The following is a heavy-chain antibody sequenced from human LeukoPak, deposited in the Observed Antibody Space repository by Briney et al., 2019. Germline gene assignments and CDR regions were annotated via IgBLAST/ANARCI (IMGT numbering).Heavy chain of an antibody. CDR3: ARHGVSIAARPYY. V-gene: IGHV4-39*01. J-gene: IGHJ4*02. CDR1: GGSISSYY. Sequence: SETLSLTCTVSGGSISSYYWGWIRPPPGKGLEWIGSIYYSGSTYYNPSLKSRVTISVDTSKNQFSLKLGSVTAADTAVYYCARHGVSIAARPYYWGQGTLVTVSP. D-gene: IGHD6-6*01. CDR2: IYYSGST.